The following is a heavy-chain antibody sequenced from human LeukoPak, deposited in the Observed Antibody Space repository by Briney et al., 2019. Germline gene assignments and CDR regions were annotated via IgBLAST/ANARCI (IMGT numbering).Heavy chain of an antibody. J-gene: IGHJ4*02. D-gene: IGHD2-2*01. Sequence: GGSLRLSCAASGFTFSSYGMSWVRQAPGKGLEWVSAISGSGDSTYYADSVKGRFTISRDNSKNTLYLQMNSLRAEDTAVYYCASSYCSSTSCYWQWLAPIDYWGQGTLVTVSS. CDR3: ASSYCSSTSCYWQWLAPIDY. CDR1: GFTFSSYG. CDR2: ISGSGDST. V-gene: IGHV3-23*01.